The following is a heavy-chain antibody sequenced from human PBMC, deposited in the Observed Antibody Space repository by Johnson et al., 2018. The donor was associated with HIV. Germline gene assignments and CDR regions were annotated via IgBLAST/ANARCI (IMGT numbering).Heavy chain of an antibody. CDR3: ARDGLAARVVGAFDI. CDR1: GFTFSSYG. D-gene: IGHD6-13*01. Sequence: QVQVVESGGGLVQPGRSLRLSCAASGFTFSSYGMHWVRQAPGKGLEWVSLIWYDGSSKYYADSVTGRFTISRDNSKNTLYLQMNSLRAEDTAVYYCARDGLAARVVGAFDIWGQGTMVTVSS. CDR2: IWYDGSSK. V-gene: IGHV3-33*01. J-gene: IGHJ3*02.